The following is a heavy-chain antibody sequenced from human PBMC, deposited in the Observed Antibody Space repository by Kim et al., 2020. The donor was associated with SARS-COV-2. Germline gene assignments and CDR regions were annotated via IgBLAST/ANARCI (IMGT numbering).Heavy chain of an antibody. CDR1: CGSFSGYY. CDR3: ARARRYFDWLRGEGWFDP. J-gene: IGHJ5*02. D-gene: IGHD3-9*01. CDR2: INHSGST. V-gene: IGHV4-34*01. Sequence: SETLSLTCAVYCGSFSGYYWSWIRQPPGKGLEWIGEINHSGSTNYNPSLKSRVTISVDTSKNQFSLKLSSVTAADTAVYYCARARRYFDWLRGEGWFDPWGQGTLVTVSS.